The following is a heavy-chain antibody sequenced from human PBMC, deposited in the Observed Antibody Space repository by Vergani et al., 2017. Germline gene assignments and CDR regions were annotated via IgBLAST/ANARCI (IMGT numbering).Heavy chain of an antibody. CDR3: AREGSSGSLPY. J-gene: IGHJ4*02. CDR2: IYYSGST. D-gene: IGHD6-19*01. CDR1: GGSISSYY. Sequence: QVQLQESGPGLVKPSETLSLTCTVPGGSISSYYWSWIRQPPGKGLEWIGYIYYSGSTNYNPSLKSRVTISVDTSKNQFSLKLSSVTAADTAVYYCAREGSSGSLPYWGQGTLVTVSS. V-gene: IGHV4-59*01.